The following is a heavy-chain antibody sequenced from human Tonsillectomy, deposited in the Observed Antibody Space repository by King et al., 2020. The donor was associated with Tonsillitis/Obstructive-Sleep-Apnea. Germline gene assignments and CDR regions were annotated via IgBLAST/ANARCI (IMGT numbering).Heavy chain of an antibody. CDR1: GFTFSSHG. D-gene: IGHD5-12*01. V-gene: IGHV3-30*04. CDR2: ISYDGKNK. CDR3: ARASGGYDVYYYYMDV. J-gene: IGHJ6*03. Sequence: VQLVESGGGVVQPGRSLRLSCAASGFTFSSHGMHWVRQAPGKGLEWVAVISYDGKNKHYADSVKGRFTISRDNSKNTLFLQMNSLRAEDTAVYYCARASGGYDVYYYYMDVWGKGTTVTVSS.